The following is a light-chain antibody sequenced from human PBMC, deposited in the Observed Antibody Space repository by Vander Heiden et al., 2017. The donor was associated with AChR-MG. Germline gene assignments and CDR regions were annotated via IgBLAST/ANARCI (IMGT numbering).Light chain of an antibody. Sequence: QSVLTQPPSVSGAPGQWVTISCTGSSSSIGAGYDVHWYQQLPGTAPKLLIYGNSNRPSGVPDRFSGSKSGTSASLAITGRQAEDEADYYCQSYDSSLSGWVFGGGTKLTVL. CDR2: GNS. CDR3: QSYDSSLSGWV. J-gene: IGLJ3*02. CDR1: SSSIGAGYD. V-gene: IGLV1-40*01.